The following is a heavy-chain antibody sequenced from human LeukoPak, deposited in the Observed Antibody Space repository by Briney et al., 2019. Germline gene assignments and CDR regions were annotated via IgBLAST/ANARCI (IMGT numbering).Heavy chain of an antibody. V-gene: IGHV3-66*02. J-gene: IGHJ3*02. CDR2: IYSGGST. CDR3: ARVSPSDAFDI. CDR1: GFTFSRNY. Sequence: GGSLRLSCAASGFTFSRNYMSWVRQAPGKGLEWVSVIYSGGSTYSADSVNGRFTISRDNSKNTLYLQMNSLRAEDTAVYYCARVSPSDAFDIWGQGTTVTVSS.